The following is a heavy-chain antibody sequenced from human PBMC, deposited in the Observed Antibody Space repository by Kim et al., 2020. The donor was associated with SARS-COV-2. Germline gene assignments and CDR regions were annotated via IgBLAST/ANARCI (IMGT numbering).Heavy chain of an antibody. Sequence: SETLSLTCTVSGGSISSSSYYWGWIRQPPGKGLEWIGSIYYSGSTYYNPSLKSRVTISVDTSKNQFSLKLSSVTAADTAVYYCARRGCEAAAGTWVLEYWGQGTLVTVSS. V-gene: IGHV4-39*01. D-gene: IGHD6-13*01. CDR1: GGSISSSSYY. CDR2: IYYSGST. J-gene: IGHJ4*02. CDR3: ARRGCEAAAGTWVLEY.